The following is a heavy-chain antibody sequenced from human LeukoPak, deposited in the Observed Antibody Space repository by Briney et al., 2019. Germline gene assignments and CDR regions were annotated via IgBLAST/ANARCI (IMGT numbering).Heavy chain of an antibody. CDR1: GFTFSSYA. V-gene: IGHV3-23*01. CDR2: ISGSGGST. D-gene: IGHD3-16*02. J-gene: IGHJ4*02. Sequence: PGGSLRLSCAASGFTFSSYAMSWVRQAPGKGLEWVSAISGSGGSTYYADSVKGRFTISRDNSKNTLCLQMNSLRAEDTAVYYCAKEKTYYDYVWGSYRTSPVDYWGQGTLVTVSS. CDR3: AKEKTYYDYVWGSYRTSPVDY.